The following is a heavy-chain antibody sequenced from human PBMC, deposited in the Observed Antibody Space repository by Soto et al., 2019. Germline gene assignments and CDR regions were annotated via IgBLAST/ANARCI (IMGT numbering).Heavy chain of an antibody. V-gene: IGHV4-59*02. CDR2: MFYSGSGGI. D-gene: IGHD6-6*01. Sequence: SETLSLTCLVSGVSVSCHYWAWIRPSPGQGLEWLAHMFYSGSGGIKTNPSLKSRVSISVVTSTNHISLRLTSVTAADTAMYYCARKLQEQLVHDAFDVWGQGTLVTVS. CDR1: GVSVSCHY. J-gene: IGHJ3*01. CDR3: ARKLQEQLVHDAFDV.